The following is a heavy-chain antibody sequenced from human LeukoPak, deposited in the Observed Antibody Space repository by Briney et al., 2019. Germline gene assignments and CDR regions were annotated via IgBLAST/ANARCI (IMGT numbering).Heavy chain of an antibody. V-gene: IGHV1-24*01. Sequence: ASVKVSCKVSGYTLTELSMHWVRQAPGKGLEWMGGFDPEDGETIYAQKFQGRVTMTEDTSTDTAYMELSSLRSEDTAVYYCATGLAAAGIPNYWGQGTLVTVSS. CDR3: ATGLAAAGIPNY. D-gene: IGHD6-13*01. CDR1: GYTLTELS. CDR2: FDPEDGET. J-gene: IGHJ4*02.